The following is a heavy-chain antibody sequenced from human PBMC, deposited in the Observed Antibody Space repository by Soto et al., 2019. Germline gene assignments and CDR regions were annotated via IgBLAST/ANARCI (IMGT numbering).Heavy chain of an antibody. CDR2: ISGSGGST. CDR1: GFTFSSYA. V-gene: IGHV3-23*01. CDR3: AKDFRDIVVVPAASAFDP. D-gene: IGHD2-2*01. J-gene: IGHJ5*02. Sequence: EVQLLESGGGLVQPGGSLRLSCAASGFTFSSYAMSWVRQAPGKGLEWVSAISGSGGSTYYADSVKGRFTISRDNSKNALYLQMNSLRAEDTAVYYCAKDFRDIVVVPAASAFDPWGQGTLVTVSS.